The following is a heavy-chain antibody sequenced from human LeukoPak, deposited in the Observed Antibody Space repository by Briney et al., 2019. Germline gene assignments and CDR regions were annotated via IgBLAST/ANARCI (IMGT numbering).Heavy chain of an antibody. V-gene: IGHV3-23*01. J-gene: IGHJ4*01. CDR1: GFTFSSSA. D-gene: IGHD6-13*01. Sequence: PGGSLRLSYAASGFTFSSSAMSWVRQAPGKGLEWVSVISKSGDFTYYADSVKGRFTISRDSSKNTLNLQMNSLRAEDTAVYYCAKESAAAGYFDYWGLGTLVTVSS. CDR3: AKESAAAGYFDY. CDR2: ISKSGDFT.